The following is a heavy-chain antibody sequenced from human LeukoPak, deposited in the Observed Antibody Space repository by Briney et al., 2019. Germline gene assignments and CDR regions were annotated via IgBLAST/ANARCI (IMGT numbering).Heavy chain of an antibody. D-gene: IGHD2-15*01. CDR2: ISSSGNTI. CDR3: AKDGGYCSGGSCPEDAFDI. J-gene: IGHJ3*02. CDR1: GFTLSDYY. V-gene: IGHV3-11*01. Sequence: PGGSLRLSCAASGFTLSDYYMSWIRQAPGKGLEWISYISSSGNTIYYADSVKGRFTISRDNAKNSLYLQMNSLRAEDTAVYYCAKDGGYCSGGSCPEDAFDIWGQGTMVTVSS.